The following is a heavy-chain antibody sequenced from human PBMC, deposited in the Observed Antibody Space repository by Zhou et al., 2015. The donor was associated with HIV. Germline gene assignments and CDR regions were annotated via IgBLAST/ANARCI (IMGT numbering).Heavy chain of an antibody. D-gene: IGHD3-22*01. V-gene: IGHV1-69*01. CDR2: IIPIFSTA. CDR1: GGTFSSYA. J-gene: IGHJ4*02. CDR3: ARAPPPPDSSGYYSLDY. Sequence: QVQLVQSGAEVKKPGSSVKVSCKASGGTFSSYAISWVRQAPGQGLEWMGGIIPIFSTANYAQKFQGRVTITADESTSTAYMELSSLRSEDTAVYYCARAPPPPDSSGYYSLDYWGQGTLVTVSS.